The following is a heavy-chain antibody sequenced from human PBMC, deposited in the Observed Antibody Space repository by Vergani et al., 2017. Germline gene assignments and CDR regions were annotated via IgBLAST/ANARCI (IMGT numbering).Heavy chain of an antibody. CDR1: GFTFSSYE. V-gene: IGHV3-48*03. CDR2: ISSSGSTI. Sequence: EVQLVESGGGLVQPGGSLRLSCAASGFTFSSYEMNWVRQAPGKGLEWVSYISSSGSTIYYADSVKGRFTISRDNAKNSLYLQMNSLRAEDTAVYYCAKSAHLGQWLDRWGQGTLVTVSS. D-gene: IGHD6-19*01. J-gene: IGHJ4*02. CDR3: AKSAHLGQWLDR.